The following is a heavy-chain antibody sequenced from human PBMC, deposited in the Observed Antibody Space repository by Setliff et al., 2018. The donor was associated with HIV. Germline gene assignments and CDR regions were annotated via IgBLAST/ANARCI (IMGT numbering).Heavy chain of an antibody. CDR1: GISINGYY. CDR2: VSSIGNT. J-gene: IGHJ5*02. CDR3: ARRHTAFDP. D-gene: IGHD5-18*01. V-gene: IGHV4-4*08. Sequence: PSETLSLTCSVSGISINGYYWSWIRQSPRTRLEWIGYVSSIGNTNYNPSLKSRVTISVDTSKNQFSLQLNSVTAADTAVYFCARRHTAFDPWGQGTLVTVSS.